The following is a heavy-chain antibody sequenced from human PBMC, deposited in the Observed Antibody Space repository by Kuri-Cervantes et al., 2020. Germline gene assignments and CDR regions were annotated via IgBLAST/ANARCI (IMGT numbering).Heavy chain of an antibody. CDR2: IWYDGSNK. CDR1: GFTFSSYG. Sequence: LSLTCAASGFTFSSYGMHWVRQAPGKGLEWVAVIWYDGSNKYYADSVKGRFTISRDNSKNTLYLQMNSLRAEDTAVYYCARSFTRPGSRSAYYFDYWGQGTLVTVSS. D-gene: IGHD4-17*01. J-gene: IGHJ4*02. V-gene: IGHV3-33*01. CDR3: ARSFTRPGSRSAYYFDY.